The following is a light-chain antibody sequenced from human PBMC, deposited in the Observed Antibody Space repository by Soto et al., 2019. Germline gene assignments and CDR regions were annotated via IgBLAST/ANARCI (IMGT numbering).Light chain of an antibody. J-gene: IGLJ1*01. CDR3: TSCTSSSTLDV. CDR2: EVS. V-gene: IGLV2-14*01. CDR1: SSDVGGYKY. Sequence: QSVLTQPASVSGSPVQSITISCTGTSSDVGGYKYFSWYQPHPGKAPKLIIYEVSNRPTGVSNRFSGSKSDHAASLSISVLQSEDEADYFCTSCTSSSTLDVFGTGRKVT.